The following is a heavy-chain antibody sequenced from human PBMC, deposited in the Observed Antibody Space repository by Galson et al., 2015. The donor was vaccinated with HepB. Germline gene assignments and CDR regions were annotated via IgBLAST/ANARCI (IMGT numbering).Heavy chain of an antibody. CDR2: ISGSGGST. Sequence: SLRLSCAASGFIFSSNAMTWVRQAPGRGLEWVSAISGSGGSTYYADSVKGRFTISRDNSKNTLYLQMNSLRAEDTAVYYCAKLRSGGYTSSWAGPFDYWGQGTLVTVSS. D-gene: IGHD6-13*01. J-gene: IGHJ4*02. CDR3: AKLRSGGYTSSWAGPFDY. V-gene: IGHV3-23*01. CDR1: GFIFSSNA.